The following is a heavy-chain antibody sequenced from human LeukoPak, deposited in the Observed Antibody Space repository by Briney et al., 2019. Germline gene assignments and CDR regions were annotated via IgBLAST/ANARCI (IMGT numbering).Heavy chain of an antibody. CDR3: ARDLLHGNWFDP. D-gene: IGHD3-10*01. J-gene: IGHJ5*02. CDR2: IYYSGST. Sequence: SETLSLTCTGSGGAISSYYWGWIRQPPGKGLEWIGYIYYSGSTNYNPSLKSRVTISVDTSKNQFSLKLSSVTAADTAVYYCARDLLHGNWFDPWGQGTLVTVSS. V-gene: IGHV4-59*01. CDR1: GGAISSYY.